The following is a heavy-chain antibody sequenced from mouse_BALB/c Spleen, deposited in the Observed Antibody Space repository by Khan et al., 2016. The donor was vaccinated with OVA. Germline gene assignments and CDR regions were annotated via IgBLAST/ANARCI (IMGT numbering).Heavy chain of an antibody. CDR1: GYSITSEYA. CDR2: INYSGNT. CDR3: ARKDYYDYDPFPY. V-gene: IGHV3-2*02. D-gene: IGHD2-4*01. Sequence: EVQLQESGPGLVKPSQSLSLTCTVTGYSITSEYAWNWIRQFPGNKLEWMGYINYSGNTRFNPSLKSRTSITRDTSKNQFFLQLNSVTTKDTATYYWARKDYYDYDPFPYWGQGTLVTVSA. J-gene: IGHJ3*01.